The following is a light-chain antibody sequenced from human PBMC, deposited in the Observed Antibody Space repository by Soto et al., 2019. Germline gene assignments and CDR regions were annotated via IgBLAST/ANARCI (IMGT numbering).Light chain of an antibody. J-gene: IGKJ2*01. Sequence: ENVLTQSPGTLSLSPGERATLSCRASQSVTNNYLAWYQQKPGQAPRLLIYDASGRPAGIPDRFSGSGSGTVFTLTIPRLEPEDFAVYYCQQYGSSPYTFGQGTKLEIK. CDR1: QSVTNNY. CDR3: QQYGSSPYT. CDR2: DAS. V-gene: IGKV3-20*01.